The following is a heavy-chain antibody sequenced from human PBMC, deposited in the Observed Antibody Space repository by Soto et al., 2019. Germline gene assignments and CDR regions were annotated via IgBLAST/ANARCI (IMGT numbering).Heavy chain of an antibody. CDR1: GGTFSSYA. Sequence: GASVKVSCKASGGTFSSYAISWVRQAPGQGLEWMGWINPNSGGTNYAQKFQGWVTMTRDTSISTAYMELSRLRSDDTAVYYCARWGDSGYDYGYYYMDVWGKGTTVTVSS. J-gene: IGHJ6*03. CDR3: ARWGDSGYDYGYYYMDV. V-gene: IGHV1-2*04. D-gene: IGHD5-12*01. CDR2: INPNSGGT.